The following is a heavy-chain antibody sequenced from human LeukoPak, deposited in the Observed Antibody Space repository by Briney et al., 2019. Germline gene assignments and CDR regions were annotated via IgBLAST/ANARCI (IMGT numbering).Heavy chain of an antibody. CDR3: AKTMGIQLWSPFDY. CDR2: ISWNSGSI. Sequence: PGRSLRLSCAASGFTFDDYAMHWVRQAPGKGLEWVSGISWNSGSIGYADSVKGRFTTSRDNAKNSLYLQMNSLRAEDAALYYCAKTMGIQLWSPFDYWGQGTLVTVSS. D-gene: IGHD5-18*01. CDR1: GFTFDDYA. J-gene: IGHJ4*02. V-gene: IGHV3-9*01.